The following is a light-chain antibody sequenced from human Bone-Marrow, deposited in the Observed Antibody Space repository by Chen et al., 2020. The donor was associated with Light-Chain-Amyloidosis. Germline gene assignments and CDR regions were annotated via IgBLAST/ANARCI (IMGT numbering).Light chain of an antibody. CDR1: NIGSTS. CDR3: QVWDRSSDSPV. V-gene: IGLV3-21*02. CDR2: DDS. J-gene: IGLJ3*02. Sequence: SYVLTQPSSVSVAPGQTATIACGGNNIGSTSVHWYQQTPGQAPLLVVYDDSDRPSGIPERLSGTQTGNTATLTISRVEAGNEADYYCQVWDRSSDSPVFGEGTKLTVL.